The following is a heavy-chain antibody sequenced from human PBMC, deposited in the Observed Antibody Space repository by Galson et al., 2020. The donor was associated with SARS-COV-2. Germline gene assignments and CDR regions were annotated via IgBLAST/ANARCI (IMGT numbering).Heavy chain of an antibody. CDR3: AKGSEAINAWCPTNY. CDR1: GFNFRNYD. J-gene: IGHJ4*02. V-gene: IGHV3-23*01. CDR2: ISTSGTYT. Sequence: GGSLRLSCEASGFNFRNYDMTWVRQAPGKGLEWVSLISTSGTYTYYADSVKGRFTISRDNSKDTLFLHINSLRVEDTAVYYCAKGSEAINAWCPTNYWGQGTLVTVSS. D-gene: IGHD2-2*02.